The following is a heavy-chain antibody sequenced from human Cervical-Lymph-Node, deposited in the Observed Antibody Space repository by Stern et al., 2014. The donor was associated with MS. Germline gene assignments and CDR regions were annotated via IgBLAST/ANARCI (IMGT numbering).Heavy chain of an antibody. J-gene: IGHJ6*02. CDR1: GGTFSSYS. V-gene: IGHV1-69*01. Sequence: VQLVESGAEVKKPGSSVKVSCQASGGTFSSYSISWVRQAPGPGLAWMGGIIPIFGTANYAKKFQGRVTITADESTSTAYMELSSLRSEDTAVYYCARGELKEGLVRGMDVWGQGTTVTVSS. CDR3: ARGELKEGLVRGMDV. D-gene: IGHD1-26*01. CDR2: IIPIFGTA.